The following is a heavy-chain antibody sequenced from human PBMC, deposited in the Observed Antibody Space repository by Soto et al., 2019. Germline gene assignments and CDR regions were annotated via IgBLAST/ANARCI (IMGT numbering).Heavy chain of an antibody. D-gene: IGHD2-2*01. CDR2: INPSGGNT. CDR3: ARDGPKGIVVVPAAIDYGMDV. CDR1: GYTFTSYY. Sequence: ASVKVSCKASGYTFTSYYMHWVRQAPGQGLEWMGIINPSGGNTSYAQKFQGRVTMTRDTSTSTVYMELSSLRSEDTAVYYCARDGPKGIVVVPAAIDYGMDVWGQGTTVTVSS. J-gene: IGHJ6*02. V-gene: IGHV1-46*01.